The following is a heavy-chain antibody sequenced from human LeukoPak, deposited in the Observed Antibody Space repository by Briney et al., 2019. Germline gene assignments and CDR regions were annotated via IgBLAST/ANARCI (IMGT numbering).Heavy chain of an antibody. J-gene: IGHJ4*02. CDR2: IRYDGSNK. CDR3: AKDPVLGPVASSSSGSIFDY. CDR1: GFTFSSYG. Sequence: PGGSLRLSCAASGFTFSSYGMHWVRQAPGKGLEWVAFIRYDGSNKYYADSVKGRFTISRDNSKNTLYLQMNSLRAEDTAVYYCAKDPVLGPVASSSSGSIFDYWGQGTLVTVSS. V-gene: IGHV3-30*02. D-gene: IGHD6-6*01.